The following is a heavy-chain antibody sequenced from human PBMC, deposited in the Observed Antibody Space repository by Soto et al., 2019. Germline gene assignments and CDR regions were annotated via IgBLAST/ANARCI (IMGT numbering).Heavy chain of an antibody. V-gene: IGHV1-18*01. CDR3: ARGVGSGTYYNQYNWFDP. Sequence: RASVKVSCKASGYTFTNYGISWVRQAPGQGLEWMGWINTYNGNTNHAQKLQGRVTMTTDTSTSTAYMELRSLRSDDTAVYYCARGVGSGTYYNQYNWFDPWGQGTPVTVS. J-gene: IGHJ5*02. CDR1: GYTFTNYG. CDR2: INTYNGNT. D-gene: IGHD3-10*01.